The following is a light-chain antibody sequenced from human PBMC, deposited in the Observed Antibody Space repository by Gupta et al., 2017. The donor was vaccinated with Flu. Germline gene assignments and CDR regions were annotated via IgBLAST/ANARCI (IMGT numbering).Light chain of an antibody. CDR1: QSISSY. J-gene: IGKJ2*01. Sequence: PSSLSASVGDRVTITCRASQSISSYLNWYQQRPGKAPKLLIYAASSLQSGVPSRFSGSASGTDFTLTISSLQPEDFATYYCQQSDDIPYIFGQGTKMEIK. CDR2: AAS. CDR3: QQSDDIPYI. V-gene: IGKV1-39*01.